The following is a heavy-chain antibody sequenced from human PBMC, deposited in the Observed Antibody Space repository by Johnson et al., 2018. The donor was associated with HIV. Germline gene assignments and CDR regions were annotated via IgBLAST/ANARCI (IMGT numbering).Heavy chain of an antibody. J-gene: IGHJ3*02. V-gene: IGHV3-7*01. D-gene: IGHD1-26*01. CDR2: IKQDGSEK. CDR3: ARRSWAFDAFDI. CDR1: GHTFSNYW. Sequence: VQLVESGGGLVQPGGSLRLSCASSGHTFSNYWMSWVRQAPGKGLEWVANIKQDGSEKYYVDSVKGRFTISRDNAKNSLYLQMNSLRAEDTAVYYCARRSWAFDAFDIWGQGTMVTVSS.